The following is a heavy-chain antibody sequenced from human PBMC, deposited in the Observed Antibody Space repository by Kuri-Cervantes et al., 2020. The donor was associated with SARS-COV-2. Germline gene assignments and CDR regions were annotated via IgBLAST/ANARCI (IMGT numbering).Heavy chain of an antibody. CDR2: IIPIFGST. CDR3: ARASVGATNRFAFDI. CDR1: GGTISSSA. D-gene: IGHD1-26*01. Sequence: SVKVSCKAGGTISSSAISWVRQAPGEGLEWMGGIIPIFGSTHFAQKFQGRLTITTDGSTSTAYMELSSLRSDDTAFYYCARASVGATNRFAFDIWGQGTMVTVSS. J-gene: IGHJ3*02. V-gene: IGHV1-69*05.